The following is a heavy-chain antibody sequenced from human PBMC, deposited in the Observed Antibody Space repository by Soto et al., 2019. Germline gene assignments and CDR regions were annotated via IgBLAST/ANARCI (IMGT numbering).Heavy chain of an antibody. CDR1: GGSISSYF. CDR3: ARDGDFWSGSYAFDI. Sequence: QVQLQESGPGLAKPSETLSLTCTVSGGSISSYFWSWIRQPAGKGLEWIGRIYTSGSTNYNPSLKSRVTMSVVTSKNQFSLRLSSVTAADTAVYYCARDGDFWSGSYAFDIWGQGTMVTVSS. V-gene: IGHV4-4*07. J-gene: IGHJ3*02. CDR2: IYTSGST. D-gene: IGHD3-3*01.